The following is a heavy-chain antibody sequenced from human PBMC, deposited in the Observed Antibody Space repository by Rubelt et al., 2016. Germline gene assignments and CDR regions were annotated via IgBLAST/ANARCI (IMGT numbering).Heavy chain of an antibody. Sequence: QVQLVQSGSELKKPGASVKVSCKASGYAFTRYPMNWVRQAPGQGLEWLGWINTETGKPTYDQGFTGRFVFSLDTSVNTAYLQISSLNADDTAVYYWARCGSTTLSPGGFYFDFWGQGTLGTVSS. CDR3: ARCGSTTLSPGGFYFDF. J-gene: IGHJ4*02. CDR1: GYAFTRYP. V-gene: IGHV7-4-1*02. CDR2: INTETGKP. D-gene: IGHD6-13*01.